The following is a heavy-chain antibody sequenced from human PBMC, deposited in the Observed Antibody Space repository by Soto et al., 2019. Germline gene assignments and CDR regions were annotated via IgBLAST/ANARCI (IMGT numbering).Heavy chain of an antibody. D-gene: IGHD3-10*01. V-gene: IGHV3-9*01. CDR2: IRWNSGSI. CDR3: AKDPHINYYGSGSYFDY. Sequence: EVQLVESGGGLVQPGRSLRLSCAASGFTFDDYAMHWVRQAPGKGLEWVSGIRWNSGSIGYADSVKGRFTISRDNAKNSLYLQMNSLRAEDTALYYCAKDPHINYYGSGSYFDYWGQGTLVTVSS. J-gene: IGHJ4*02. CDR1: GFTFDDYA.